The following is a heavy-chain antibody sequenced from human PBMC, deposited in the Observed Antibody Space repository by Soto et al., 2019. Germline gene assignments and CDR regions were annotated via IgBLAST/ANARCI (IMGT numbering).Heavy chain of an antibody. J-gene: IGHJ4*02. Sequence: SETLSLTCTVSGGSISSGGYYWSWIRQHPGKGLEWIGYIYYSGSTYYNPSLKSRVTISVDTSKNQFSLKLSSVTAADTAVYYCARDKVKGDYYDSSGYFDYWGQGTLVTVYS. D-gene: IGHD3-22*01. CDR2: IYYSGST. CDR1: GGSISSGGYY. V-gene: IGHV4-31*03. CDR3: ARDKVKGDYYDSSGYFDY.